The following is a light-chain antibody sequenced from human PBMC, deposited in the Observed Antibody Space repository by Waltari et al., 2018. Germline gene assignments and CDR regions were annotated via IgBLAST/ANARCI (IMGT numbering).Light chain of an antibody. CDR3: QEANSFPLT. Sequence: DIQMTQSPPSVSASVGARVTTTCRASQGIRSWLSWYQQKPGKAPKLLIYATSNLQSGVPSRFSGSGSGTEFTLTISSLQPEDVATYYCQEANSFPLTFGGGTKVEI. CDR1: QGIRSW. V-gene: IGKV1-12*01. J-gene: IGKJ4*01. CDR2: ATS.